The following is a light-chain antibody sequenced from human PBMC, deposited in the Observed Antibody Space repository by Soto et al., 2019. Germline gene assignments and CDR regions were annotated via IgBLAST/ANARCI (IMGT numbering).Light chain of an antibody. Sequence: IVLTQSPGTLSLSPGERATLSCRASQSVSSSYLAWYQQKPGQAPRPLIYGASSRSTGIPDRFSGSGSGTDVTLTISRLEPEDVSVYYCQQYDSSPITFGQGTRLEIK. J-gene: IGKJ5*01. CDR1: QSVSSSY. CDR3: QQYDSSPIT. CDR2: GAS. V-gene: IGKV3-20*01.